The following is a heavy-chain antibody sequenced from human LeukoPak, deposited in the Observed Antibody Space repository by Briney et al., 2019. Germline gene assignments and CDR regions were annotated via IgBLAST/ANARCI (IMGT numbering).Heavy chain of an antibody. V-gene: IGHV3-11*04. CDR1: GFTFSDYY. D-gene: IGHD6-13*01. Sequence: PGGSLRLSCAASGFTFSDYYMSWLRQAPGKGLEWVSYISSDSSNIYYADSVKGRFTISRDNAKNSLYLQMNRLRTEDTAVYYCAKGLSYSSCCESQDYWGQGTLVTVSS. CDR3: AKGLSYSSCCESQDY. CDR2: ISSDSSNI. J-gene: IGHJ4*02.